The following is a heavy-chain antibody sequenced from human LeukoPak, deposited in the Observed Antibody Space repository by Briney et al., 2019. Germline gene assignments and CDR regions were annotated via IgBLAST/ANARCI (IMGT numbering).Heavy chain of an antibody. J-gene: IGHJ4*02. CDR2: IHTSGNT. D-gene: IGHD6-6*01. V-gene: IGHV4-4*07. Sequence: PSETLSLTCTVSGGSISSYYWSWIRQPAGKGLEWIGRIHTSGNTDYNPSLKSRVTMSVATSKNQFSLKVRSVTAADTAVYYCAREGSATARPFVSNDYWGQGTLVTVSS. CDR3: AREGSATARPFVSNDY. CDR1: GGSISSYY.